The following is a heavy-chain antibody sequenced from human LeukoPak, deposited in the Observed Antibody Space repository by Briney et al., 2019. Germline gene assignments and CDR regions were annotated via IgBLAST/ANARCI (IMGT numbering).Heavy chain of an antibody. J-gene: IGHJ4*02. CDR1: GYTFTGYY. Sequence: ASVKVSCKASGYTFTGYYMHWVRQAPGQGLEWMGWINPNSGGTNSAQKFQGRVTMTRDTSISTVYMELSRLTSDDTAVYYCARPTVAGHIKDFDYWGQGSLVTVSS. V-gene: IGHV1-2*02. CDR2: INPNSGGT. D-gene: IGHD6-19*01. CDR3: ARPTVAGHIKDFDY.